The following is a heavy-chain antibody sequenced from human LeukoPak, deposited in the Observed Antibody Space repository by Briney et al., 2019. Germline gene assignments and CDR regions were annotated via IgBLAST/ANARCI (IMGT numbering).Heavy chain of an antibody. V-gene: IGHV1-2*02. CDR3: ARTLGAVADSRYWFDP. D-gene: IGHD3-16*01. CDR1: GYTFTVYY. Sequence: ASVSVSFRSSGYTFTVYYVHWVRQPPGQGLEWVGWINPKSGGTNYAQNFQGRVTMTRDTSTSTAYMELSRLRSDDTAVYYCARTLGAVADSRYWFDPWGQGTLVTVSS. J-gene: IGHJ5*02. CDR2: INPKSGGT.